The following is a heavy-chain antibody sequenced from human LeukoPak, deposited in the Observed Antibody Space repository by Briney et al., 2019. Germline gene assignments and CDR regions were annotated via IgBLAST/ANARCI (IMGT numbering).Heavy chain of an antibody. CDR3: ATLPWSGGDCYSCVASDSAVGLIDY. Sequence: SETLSLTCAVYGGSFSGYYWSWLRQPPGKGVEWIGSIYYSGSTYYNPSLKSRVTISVDTSKNQFSLKLSSVTAADTAVYYCATLPWSGGDCYSCVASDSAVGLIDYWGQGTLVTVSS. V-gene: IGHV4-34*01. D-gene: IGHD2-21*02. CDR2: IYYSGST. J-gene: IGHJ4*02. CDR1: GGSFSGYY.